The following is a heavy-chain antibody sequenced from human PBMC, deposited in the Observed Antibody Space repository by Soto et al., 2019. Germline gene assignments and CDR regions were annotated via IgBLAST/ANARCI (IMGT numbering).Heavy chain of an antibody. J-gene: IGHJ6*02. V-gene: IGHV1-69*13. CDR3: ARGEGDYCSSTSCYPGAGYYYYGMDV. D-gene: IGHD2-2*01. CDR2: IIPIFGTA. CDR1: GGTFSSYA. Sequence: SVKVSCKASGGTFSSYAISWVRQAPGQGLEWMGGIIPIFGTANYAQKFQGRVTITADESTSTAYMELSGLRSEDTAVYYCARGEGDYCSSTSCYPGAGYYYYGMDVWGQGTTVTVSS.